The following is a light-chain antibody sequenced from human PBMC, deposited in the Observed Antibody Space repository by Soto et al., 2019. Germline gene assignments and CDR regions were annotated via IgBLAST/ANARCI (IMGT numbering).Light chain of an antibody. Sequence: IVLTESPVPLSVSPGERATLSFRASQNISRSLAWYQQKPGQGPSLLIYGASSRATGIPDRFSGSGSGTDFTLTISRLEPEDFAVYYCQQYGSSPTFGQGTRLEIK. J-gene: IGKJ5*01. CDR3: QQYGSSPT. CDR2: GAS. CDR1: QNISRS. V-gene: IGKV3-20*01.